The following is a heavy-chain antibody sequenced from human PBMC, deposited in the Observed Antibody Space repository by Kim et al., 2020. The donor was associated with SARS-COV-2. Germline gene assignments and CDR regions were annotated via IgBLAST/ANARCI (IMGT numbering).Heavy chain of an antibody. CDR1: GDSISSSSYY. J-gene: IGHJ5*01. CDR3: ASRGNPPGSYYHKYNW. Sequence: SETLSLTCTVSGDSISSSSYYWGWIRQPPGKGLEYIGSIYYSGSTYYNPSLKSRVTISVDTSKNQFSLKLTSVTAADTAVYYCASRGNPPGSYYHKYNW. V-gene: IGHV4-39*07. CDR2: IYYSGST. D-gene: IGHD3-10*01.